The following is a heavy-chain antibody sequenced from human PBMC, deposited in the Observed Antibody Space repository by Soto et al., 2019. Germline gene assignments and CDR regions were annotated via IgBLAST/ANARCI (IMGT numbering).Heavy chain of an antibody. CDR1: GFTFSSYG. D-gene: IGHD2-2*01. Sequence: GGSLRLSCAASGFTFSSYGMHWVRQAPGKGLEWVAVISYDGSNKYYADSVKGRFTISRDNSKNTLYLQMNSLRAEDTAVYYSEKDGGSTSCLDYWGQGTLVTVSS. V-gene: IGHV3-30*18. CDR3: EKDGGSTSCLDY. J-gene: IGHJ4*02. CDR2: ISYDGSNK.